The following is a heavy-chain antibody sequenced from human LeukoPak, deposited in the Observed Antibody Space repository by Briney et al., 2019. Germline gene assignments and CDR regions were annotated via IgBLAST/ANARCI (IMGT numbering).Heavy chain of an antibody. CDR3: ATPKQEGKGRWYHDL. Sequence: GGSLRLSCLASGFSFSKYWMTWARQSPGKGLEWLANIGQAGSEQKYVDSGKGRFTISRDNAKNSLYLQMNRLRVEDTAVYYCATPKQEGKGRWYHDLWGRGTMVTVSP. V-gene: IGHV3-7*01. J-gene: IGHJ2*01. D-gene: IGHD1-26*01. CDR2: IGQAGSEQ. CDR1: GFSFSKYW.